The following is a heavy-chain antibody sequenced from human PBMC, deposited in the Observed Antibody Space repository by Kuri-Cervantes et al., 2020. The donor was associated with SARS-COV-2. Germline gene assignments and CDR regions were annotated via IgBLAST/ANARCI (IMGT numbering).Heavy chain of an antibody. Sequence: SVKVSCMASGDTFTYRFLHWVRQAPGQAPEWMGWITPFNGNTKYAQKFQNRVTITRDRSMNTAYMELSSLRSEDTAMYYCARSGPGAISREDGALDIWGQGTMVTVSS. CDR2: ITPFNGNT. V-gene: IGHV1-45*02. CDR3: ARSGPGAISREDGALDI. D-gene: IGHD4/OR15-4a*01. CDR1: GDTFTYRF. J-gene: IGHJ3*02.